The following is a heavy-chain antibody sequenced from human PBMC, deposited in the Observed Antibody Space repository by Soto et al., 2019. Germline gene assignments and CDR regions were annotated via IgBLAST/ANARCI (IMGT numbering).Heavy chain of an antibody. CDR1: GGSISSYY. CDR2: IYYSGST. D-gene: IGHD4-17*01. V-gene: IGHV4-59*01. J-gene: IGHJ5*02. Sequence: QVQLQESGPGLVKPSETLSLTCTVSGGSISSYYWSWIRQPPGKGLEWIGYIYYSGSTNHNPSLKIRVTISVDTSKNQFSLKLSSVTAADTAVYYCARDLDYGIDPWGQGTLVTVSS. CDR3: ARDLDYGIDP.